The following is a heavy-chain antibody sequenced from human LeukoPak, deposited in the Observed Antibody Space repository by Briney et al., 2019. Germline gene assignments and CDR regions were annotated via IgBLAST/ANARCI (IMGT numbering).Heavy chain of an antibody. D-gene: IGHD3-9*01. V-gene: IGHV3-15*01. J-gene: IGHJ6*02. CDR1: GFTVSSNY. CDR3: TTGVRYFALDV. CDR2: IKSKTDGGTT. Sequence: NPGGSLRLSCAASGFTVSSNYMSWVRQAPGKGLEWVGRIKSKTDGGTTDYAAPVKGRFTISRDDSKNTLYLQMNSLKTEDTAVYYCTTGVRYFALDVWGQGTTVTVSS.